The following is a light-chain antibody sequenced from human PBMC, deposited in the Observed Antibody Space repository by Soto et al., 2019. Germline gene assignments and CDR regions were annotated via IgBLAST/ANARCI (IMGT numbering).Light chain of an antibody. CDR3: SSYTSSASYV. V-gene: IGLV2-14*01. Sequence: QSALTQPASVSGSPGQSITISCTGTSSDVGGYNYVSWYQQHPGKAPKLMIYDVSNRPSGVSNHFSGSKSGNTASLTISGFQAEDEADYYCSSYTSSASYVFGTGTKLTVL. CDR1: SSDVGGYNY. CDR2: DVS. J-gene: IGLJ1*01.